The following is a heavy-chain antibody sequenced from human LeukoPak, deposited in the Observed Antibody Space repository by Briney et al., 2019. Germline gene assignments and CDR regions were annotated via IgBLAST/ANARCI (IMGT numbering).Heavy chain of an antibody. J-gene: IGHJ5*01. CDR1: GFIVSSSY. CDR2: IYTGGNT. D-gene: IGHD3-10*01. V-gene: IGHV3-53*01. CDR3: ARARGYSWIDS. Sequence: GGPLRLSCAASGFIVSSSYMSWVRQAPGKGLEWVSVIYTGGNTYYADSVKGRFTISRDDSKNTLYLQMNSLRAEDTAVYYCARARGYSWIDSWGQGTLVTVSS.